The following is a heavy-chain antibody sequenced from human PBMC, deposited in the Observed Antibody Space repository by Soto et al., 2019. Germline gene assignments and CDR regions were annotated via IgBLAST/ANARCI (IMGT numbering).Heavy chain of an antibody. Sequence: PSETLSLTCTVSGGSINSYYWSWIRQPPGKGLEWIGYIYYSGSTNYNPSLKSRVTISVDKSKNQFSLKLSSVTAADTAVYYCARRGYCTNGVCYYGMDVWGQGTTVTVSS. CDR1: GGSINSYY. D-gene: IGHD2-8*01. V-gene: IGHV4-59*12. J-gene: IGHJ6*02. CDR3: ARRGYCTNGVCYYGMDV. CDR2: IYYSGST.